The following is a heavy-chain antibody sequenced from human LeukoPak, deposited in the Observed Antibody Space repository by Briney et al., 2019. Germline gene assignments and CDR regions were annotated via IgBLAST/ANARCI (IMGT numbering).Heavy chain of an antibody. V-gene: IGHV1-69*05. CDR3: ARFGALFGSSSKYYYMDV. D-gene: IGHD6-6*01. CDR1: GGTFSSYA. Sequence: SVKVSCKASGGTFSSYAISWVRQAPGQGLEWMGRISPIFGTANYAQKFQGRVTITTDESTSTAYMELSSLRSEDTAVYYCARFGALFGSSSKYYYMDVWGKGTTVPVSS. J-gene: IGHJ6*03. CDR2: ISPIFGTA.